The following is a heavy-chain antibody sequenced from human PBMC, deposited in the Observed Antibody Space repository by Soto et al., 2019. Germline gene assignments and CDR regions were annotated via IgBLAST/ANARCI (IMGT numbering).Heavy chain of an antibody. J-gene: IGHJ2*01. CDR3: ARDFCRGSSCTRWYFDL. CDR1: GYTFTNYG. V-gene: IGHV1-18*01. CDR2: ISADNGNA. D-gene: IGHD2-15*01. Sequence: QVQLVQSGAEVKKPGASVKVSCKASGYTFTNYGISWVRQAPGQGLEWMGWISADNGNAKYAQKLQGRGTLTTDTSTSTAYMELRRLRSDDTAVYYCARDFCRGSSCTRWYFDLWGRGTLVTVSS.